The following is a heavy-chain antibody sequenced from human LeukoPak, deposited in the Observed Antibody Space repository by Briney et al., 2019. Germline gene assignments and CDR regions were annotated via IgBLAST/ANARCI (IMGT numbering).Heavy chain of an antibody. CDR2: IRYDGSNK. Sequence: GGSLRLSCAASGFTFSSYGMHWVRQAPGKGQEWVAFIRYDGSNKYYADSVKGRFTISRDNSKNTLYLQMNSLRAEDTAVYYCANHVAAAGTQYFQHWGQGTLVTVSS. J-gene: IGHJ1*01. CDR3: ANHVAAAGTQYFQH. V-gene: IGHV3-30*02. CDR1: GFTFSSYG. D-gene: IGHD6-13*01.